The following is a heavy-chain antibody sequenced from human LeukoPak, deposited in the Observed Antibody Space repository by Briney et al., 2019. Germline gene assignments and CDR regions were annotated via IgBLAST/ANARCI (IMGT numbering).Heavy chain of an antibody. V-gene: IGHV3-23*01. CDR1: GFTFNNYA. D-gene: IGHD2-2*01. Sequence: GGSLRLSCAASGFTFNNYAMSWVRQAPGKGLEWVSTISTSGDSTYYADSVKGRFTISRDNSKNTLYLQMNSLTAEDTALHYCARARYCSSTSCFLDYWGQGTLVTVSS. CDR3: ARARYCSSTSCFLDY. J-gene: IGHJ4*02. CDR2: ISTSGDST.